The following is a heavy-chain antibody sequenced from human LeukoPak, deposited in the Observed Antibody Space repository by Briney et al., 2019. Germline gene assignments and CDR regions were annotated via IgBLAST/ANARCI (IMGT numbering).Heavy chain of an antibody. Sequence: GGSLSFYCAASGFTFSSYWMHWVGQAPGKGLVWVSYISGDGSSTTYADSVKGRFTISRDNAKNTLDLQMNSLRAEDTAVYYCATGGWGTAFCYWAPGILVTVSS. CDR3: ATGGWGTAFCY. J-gene: IGHJ1*01. D-gene: IGHD3-3*02. CDR2: ISGDGSST. V-gene: IGHV3-74*01. CDR1: GFTFSSYW.